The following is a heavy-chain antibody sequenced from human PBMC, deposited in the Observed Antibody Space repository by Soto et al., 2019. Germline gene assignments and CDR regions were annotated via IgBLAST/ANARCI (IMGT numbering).Heavy chain of an antibody. CDR3: VRGASLNFDY. CDR1: GFTFSSYA. D-gene: IGHD1-26*01. V-gene: IGHV3-20*04. J-gene: IGHJ4*02. Sequence: GGSLRLSCAASGFTFSSYAMSWVRQAPGKGLEWVSGVNWNGGSIGYADSVKGRFTISRDNAKNSLYLQMNSLRAEDTAFYYCVRGASLNFDYWGQGTLVTVSS. CDR2: VNWNGGSI.